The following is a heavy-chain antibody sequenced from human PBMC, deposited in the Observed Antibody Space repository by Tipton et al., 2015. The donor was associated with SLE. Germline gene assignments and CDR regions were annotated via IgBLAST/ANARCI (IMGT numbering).Heavy chain of an antibody. J-gene: IGHJ4*02. CDR1: GGSISSYY. Sequence: TLSLTCTVSGGSISSYYWSWIRQPPGKGLEWIGYIYYSGSTNYNPSLKSRVTISVDTSKNQFSLKLSSVTAADTAVYYCAREDWLQFGFDYWGQGTLVTVSS. CDR2: IYYSGST. V-gene: IGHV4-59*01. CDR3: AREDWLQFGFDY. D-gene: IGHD5-24*01.